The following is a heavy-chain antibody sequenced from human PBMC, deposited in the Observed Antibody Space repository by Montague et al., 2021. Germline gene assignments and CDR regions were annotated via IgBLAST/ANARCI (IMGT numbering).Heavy chain of an antibody. CDR1: GDSDGVVEPG. D-gene: IGHD3-10*01. CDR3: TRSITVVRGLLFDP. Sequence: CAISGDSDGVVEPGWRWEEHTPERQLLRQRVSCCRFEKKYDYAVSVKSRITIHPDTSKNQFSLQLNSVTPEDTAVYYCTRSITVVRGLLFDPWGQGTLVTVSS. J-gene: IGHJ5*02. V-gene: IGHV6-1*01. CDR2: SCCRFEKKY.